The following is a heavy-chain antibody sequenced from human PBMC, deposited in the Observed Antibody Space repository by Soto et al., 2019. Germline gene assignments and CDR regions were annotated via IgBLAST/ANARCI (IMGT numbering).Heavy chain of an antibody. CDR1: GFTFSASA. Sequence: EVQLVESGGGLVQPGGSLKISCAASGFTFSASAMHWVRQASGKGLEWVGRIKSKANNYAIAYAESVKGRFAISRDDSKNTTYLQISSLRTADTAVYYCTRHRIIWGNHMTTVISNDCFDIWGQGTMVTVSS. V-gene: IGHV3-73*01. CDR2: IKSKANNYAI. D-gene: IGHD4-17*01. J-gene: IGHJ3*02. CDR3: TRHRIIWGNHMTTVISNDCFDI.